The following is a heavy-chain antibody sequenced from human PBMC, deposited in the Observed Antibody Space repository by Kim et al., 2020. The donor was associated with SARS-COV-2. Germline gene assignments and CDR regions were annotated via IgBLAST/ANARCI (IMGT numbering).Heavy chain of an antibody. CDR1: GGSISSSNW. CDR3: AREIAAAAYYFDY. J-gene: IGHJ4*02. CDR2: IYHSGST. Sequence: SETLSLTCAVSGGSISSSNWWSWVRQPPGKGLEWTGDIYHSGSTNYNPSLKSRVTISVDKSKNQFSLKLSSVTAADTAVYYCAREIAAAAYYFDYWGQGTLVTVSS. D-gene: IGHD6-13*01. V-gene: IGHV4-4*02.